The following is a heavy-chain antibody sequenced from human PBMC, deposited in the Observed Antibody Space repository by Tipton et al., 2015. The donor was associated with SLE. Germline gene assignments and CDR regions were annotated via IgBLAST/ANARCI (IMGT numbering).Heavy chain of an antibody. CDR3: ARAPRLDRDYSYYYYMDV. Sequence: TLSLTCAVYGGSFSGYYWSWIRQPPGKGLEWIGEINHSGGTNYNPSLESRVIISVDTSKNQFSLKLSSVTAADTAVYFCARAPRLDRDYSYYYYMDVWGKGTTVTVSS. D-gene: IGHD4-11*01. J-gene: IGHJ6*03. CDR1: GGSFSGYY. V-gene: IGHV4-34*01. CDR2: INHSGGT.